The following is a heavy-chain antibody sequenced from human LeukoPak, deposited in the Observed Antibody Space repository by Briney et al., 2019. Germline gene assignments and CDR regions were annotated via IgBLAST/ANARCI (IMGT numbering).Heavy chain of an antibody. CDR1: GFTLSSDI. V-gene: IGHV3-21*01. CDR2: ISSSSSYI. J-gene: IGHJ4*02. D-gene: IGHD6-13*01. CDR3: ARGRQQLVGGLYYFDY. Sequence: PGGSLRLSCAASGFTLSSDIMNCVREAPGKGREWGSSISSSSSYIYYADSVKGRFTISRDNAKNSLYLQMNSLRAEDTAGYYCARGRQQLVGGLYYFDYWGQGTLVTVSS.